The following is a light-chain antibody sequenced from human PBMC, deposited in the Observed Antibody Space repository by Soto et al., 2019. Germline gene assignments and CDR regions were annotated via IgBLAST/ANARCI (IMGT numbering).Light chain of an antibody. CDR3: QQSYSTPYT. CDR1: QSISGY. Sequence: DIQMTQSPSSLSASVGDRVTITCRASQSISGYFNWYQQKPGKAPKLLIYAASSLQSGVPSRFSGSGSGTDFTLTISSLQPDDFATYYCQQSYSTPYTFGQGTKLEIK. V-gene: IGKV1-39*01. CDR2: AAS. J-gene: IGKJ2*01.